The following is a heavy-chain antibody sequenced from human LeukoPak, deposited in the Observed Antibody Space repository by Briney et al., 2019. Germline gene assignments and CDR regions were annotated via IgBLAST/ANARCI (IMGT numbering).Heavy chain of an antibody. V-gene: IGHV1-3*01. CDR2: INAGNGNT. J-gene: IGHJ1*01. CDR1: GYTFTSYA. CDR3: ARYSSGTAEYFQH. D-gene: IGHD6-19*01. Sequence: ASVKVSCKASGYTFTSYAMHWVRQAPGQRLEWMGWINAGNGNTKYSQKFQGRVTITRDTSASTAYMELSSLRSEDTAVYYRARYSSGTAEYFQHWGQGTLVTVSS.